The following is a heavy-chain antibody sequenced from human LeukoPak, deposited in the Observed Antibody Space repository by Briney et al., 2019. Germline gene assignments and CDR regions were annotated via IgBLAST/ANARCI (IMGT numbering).Heavy chain of an antibody. CDR1: GFTFNIFA. Sequence: GGSLGLSCAASGFTFNIFAMSWVRQAPGKGLERVSTIGSTDTYYADSVKGRFTISRDNSKNTLHLQMNSLRAEDTAIYYCAKDSIDHNGVYDAFDIWGQGTSVTVSS. CDR2: IGSTDT. V-gene: IGHV3-23*01. CDR3: AKDSIDHNGVYDAFDI. D-gene: IGHD1-1*01. J-gene: IGHJ3*02.